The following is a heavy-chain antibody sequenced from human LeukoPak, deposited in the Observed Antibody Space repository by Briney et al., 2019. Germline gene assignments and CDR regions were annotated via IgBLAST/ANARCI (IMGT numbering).Heavy chain of an antibody. CDR2: INPSGGST. CDR3: ARGRLRSLFDH. CDR1: GYTFTNYY. D-gene: IGHD4-17*01. Sequence: GASVKVSCKASGYTFTNYYIHWVRQAPGQGLERMGIINPSGGSTSYAQKFQGRVIMTRDMSTSTLYMELSNLRSEDTAVYYCARGRLRSLFDHWGQGTLVTVSS. J-gene: IGHJ4*02. V-gene: IGHV1-46*01.